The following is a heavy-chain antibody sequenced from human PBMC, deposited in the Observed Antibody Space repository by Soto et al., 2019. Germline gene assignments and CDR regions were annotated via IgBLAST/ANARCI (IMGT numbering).Heavy chain of an antibody. CDR3: TRAGAVAGTLGY. D-gene: IGHD6-19*01. V-gene: IGHV3-49*04. J-gene: IGHJ4*02. Sequence: PGGSLRLSCTASGFTFGDYAMSWVRQAPGKGLEWVGFIRSKAYGGTTEYAASVKGRFTISRDDSKSIAYLQMNSLKTEDTAVYYCTRAGAVAGTLGYWGQGTLVTVSS. CDR2: IRSKAYGGTT. CDR1: GFTFGDYA.